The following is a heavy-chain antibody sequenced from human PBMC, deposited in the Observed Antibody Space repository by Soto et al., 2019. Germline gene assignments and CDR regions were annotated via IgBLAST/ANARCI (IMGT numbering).Heavy chain of an antibody. D-gene: IGHD6-19*01. Sequence: HGESLKISCKGSGYSFTSYWIGWVRQMPGKGLEWMGIIYPGDSDTRYSPSFQGQVTISADKSISTAYLQWSSLKASDTAMYYCARHSGSGWWAYYYYGMDVWGQGTTVTVSS. J-gene: IGHJ6*02. CDR1: GYSFTSYW. V-gene: IGHV5-51*01. CDR3: ARHSGSGWWAYYYYGMDV. CDR2: IYPGDSDT.